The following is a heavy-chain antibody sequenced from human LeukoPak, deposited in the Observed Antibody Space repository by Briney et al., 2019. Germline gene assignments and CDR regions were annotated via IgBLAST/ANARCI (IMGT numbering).Heavy chain of an antibody. D-gene: IGHD3-10*01. CDR2: IYYSGST. CDR3: ATYYGSGIGKIDY. V-gene: IGHV4-39*01. CDR1: GGSISSSSYY. Sequence: SETLSLTCTVSGGSISSSSYYWVWIRQPPGKGLEWIGSIYYSGSTYYNPSLKSRVTIPVDTSKNQFSLNLSSVTAADTAVYYCATYYGSGIGKIDYWGQGTLVTVSS. J-gene: IGHJ4*02.